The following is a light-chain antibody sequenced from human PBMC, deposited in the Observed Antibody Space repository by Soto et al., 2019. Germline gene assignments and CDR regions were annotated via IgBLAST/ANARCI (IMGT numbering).Light chain of an antibody. CDR2: GAS. J-gene: IGKJ3*01. V-gene: IGKV1-12*01. Sequence: DIQITQSPSSVSASVGDRVTVTCRTSRNVSSWLAWYQQTPGKAPKLMIHGASTLQRGVPSRFSGSGSGTEFSLTISSLQTEDFATYFCQQGNNFPFTFGPGT. CDR1: RNVSSW. CDR3: QQGNNFPFT.